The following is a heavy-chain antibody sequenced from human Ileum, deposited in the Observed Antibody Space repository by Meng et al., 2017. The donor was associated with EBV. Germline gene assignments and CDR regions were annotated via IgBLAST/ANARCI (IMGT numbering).Heavy chain of an antibody. D-gene: IGHD4-23*01. Sequence: LQESGPGLGKPSQTRASTCAWSGGSISSGGHSWSWIRQPPGKGLEWIGDIQHSGSTYYSPSLKSRVTISVDRSRNQFSLKLSSVTAADTAVYYCARAHPVVYFFDYWGQGTLVTVSS. V-gene: IGHV4-30-2*01. J-gene: IGHJ4*02. CDR1: GGSISSGGHS. CDR2: IQHSGST. CDR3: ARAHPVVYFFDY.